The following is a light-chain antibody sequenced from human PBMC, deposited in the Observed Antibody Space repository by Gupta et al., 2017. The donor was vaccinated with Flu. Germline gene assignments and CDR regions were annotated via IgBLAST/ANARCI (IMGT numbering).Light chain of an antibody. V-gene: IGKV1-5*03. Sequence: PSNRPASVGDRVPITCRASQSVSSCLASYQQKPGKAAKVLIYKASSLESGVPSRFSGSGSGTEFTLTMSSLQPDDFATYYCQQYTSYSLTFGQGTKVEIK. CDR2: KAS. J-gene: IGKJ1*01. CDR3: QQYTSYSLT. CDR1: QSVSSC.